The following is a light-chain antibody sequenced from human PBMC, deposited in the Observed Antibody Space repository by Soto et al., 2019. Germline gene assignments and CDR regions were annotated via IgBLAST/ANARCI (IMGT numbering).Light chain of an antibody. J-gene: IGLJ1*01. Sequence: QSALTQPPSVSGSPGQSVTISCTGTSSDVGNYNRVSWYQQPPGTAPKVIIYEVSNRPSAVPDRFSGSKSGNTASLTISGLQAEDEADYYCSSYTSSSTYVFGTGTKFTVL. CDR2: EVS. V-gene: IGLV2-18*02. CDR1: SSDVGNYNR. CDR3: SSYTSSSTYV.